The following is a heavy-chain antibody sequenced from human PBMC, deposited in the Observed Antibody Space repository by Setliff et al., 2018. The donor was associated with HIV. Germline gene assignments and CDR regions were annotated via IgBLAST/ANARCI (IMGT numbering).Heavy chain of an antibody. V-gene: IGHV4-34*01. CDR3: ARGSGYFSYFDY. CDR1: GGSFSGYY. CDR2: INHSGST. J-gene: IGHJ4*02. Sequence: SETLSLTCAVYGGSFSGYYWSWVRQPPGKGLEWIGEINHSGSTNYNPSLKSRVTISVDTSKNQFSLKLSSVTAADTAVYYCARGSGYFSYFDYWGQGTLVTVSS. D-gene: IGHD3-22*01.